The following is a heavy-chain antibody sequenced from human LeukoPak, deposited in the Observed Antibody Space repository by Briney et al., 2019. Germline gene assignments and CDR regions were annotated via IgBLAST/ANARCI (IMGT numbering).Heavy chain of an antibody. V-gene: IGHV1-69*08. CDR1: GYTFSGYY. CDR3: ARVNLRGSQYNWFDP. D-gene: IGHD1-26*01. Sequence: GASVKVSCRASGYTFSGYYVHWVRQAPGQGLEWMGRITPIIDSAKYAQNFQDRVTITADKSTSTVYMELSSLRSEDTAVYFCARVNLRGSQYNWFDPWGQGTLVTVSS. CDR2: ITPIIDSA. J-gene: IGHJ5*02.